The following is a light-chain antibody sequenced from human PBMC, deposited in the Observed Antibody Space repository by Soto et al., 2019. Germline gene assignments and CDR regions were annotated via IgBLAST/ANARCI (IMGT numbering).Light chain of an antibody. CDR2: DAS. Sequence: EIVLTQSPATLSLSPGERATLSCRASQSVSSYLAWYQQKPGQAPRLLIYDASNRATGIPARFSGSGSGTDFTLIISSLEAEDFAVYYCQQRSNFGQGTKLEIK. CDR1: QSVSSY. V-gene: IGKV3-11*01. J-gene: IGKJ2*01. CDR3: QQRSN.